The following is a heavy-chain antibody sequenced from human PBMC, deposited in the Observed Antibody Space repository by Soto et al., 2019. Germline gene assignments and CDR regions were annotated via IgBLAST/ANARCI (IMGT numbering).Heavy chain of an antibody. CDR3: TSPPPRYCCGGSCYDY. CDR1: GFTFSGSA. D-gene: IGHD2-15*01. V-gene: IGHV3-73*01. Sequence: EVQLVESGGGLVQPGGSLKLSCAASGFTFSGSAMHWVRQASGKGLEWVGRIRSKANSYATAYAASVKGRFTISRDDSKNTAYLQMNSLKTEDTAVYYCTSPPPRYCCGGSCYDYWGQGTLVTVSS. J-gene: IGHJ4*02. CDR2: IRSKANSYAT.